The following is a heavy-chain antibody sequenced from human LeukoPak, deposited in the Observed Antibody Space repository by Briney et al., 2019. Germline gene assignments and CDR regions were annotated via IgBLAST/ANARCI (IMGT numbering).Heavy chain of an antibody. CDR3: ARVPDITARPCDT. CDR2: ISHTGLT. Sequence: RSDTLSLTCAVHGGSSSGFFWTLIRQTPGKGLGWIGEISHTGLTGSNPSLKGRVPIFVDSSKKQFSLRMTSVTAADTGVYYCARVPDITARPCDTWGPGTLVTVSS. D-gene: IGHD1-1*01. J-gene: IGHJ5*02. CDR1: GGSSSGFF. V-gene: IGHV4-34*01.